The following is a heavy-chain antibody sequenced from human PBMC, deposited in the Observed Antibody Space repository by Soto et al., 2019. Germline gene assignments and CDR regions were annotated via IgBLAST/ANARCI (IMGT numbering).Heavy chain of an antibody. D-gene: IGHD3-10*01. CDR2: IKSKTDGGTT. CDR3: TTSYYCGSGRSPVDY. V-gene: IGHV3-15*07. Sequence: EVQLGESWGGLVKPGGSLRLSCAASGFTFSNAWMNWVLQAPGKGLEWVGRIKSKTDGGTTDYDAPVKGRFTIARDDSKNTLYLQMNSLKTEDTAVYYCTTSYYCGSGRSPVDYWGQGTLVTVSS. CDR1: GFTFSNAW. J-gene: IGHJ4*02.